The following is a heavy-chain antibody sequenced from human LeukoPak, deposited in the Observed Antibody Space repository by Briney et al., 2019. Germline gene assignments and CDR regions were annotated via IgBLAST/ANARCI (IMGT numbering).Heavy chain of an antibody. CDR1: GGSISSGSYY. J-gene: IGHJ3*02. V-gene: IGHV4-61*02. Sequence: PSETLSLTCTVSGGSISSGSYYWSWIRQPAGKGLEWIGRIYTSGSTNYNPSLKSRVTISVDTSKNQFSLKLSSVTAADTAVYYCARRPTRQGYSGYDWMGGAFDIWGQGTMVTVSS. CDR2: IYTSGST. CDR3: ARRPTRQGYSGYDWMGGAFDI. D-gene: IGHD5-12*01.